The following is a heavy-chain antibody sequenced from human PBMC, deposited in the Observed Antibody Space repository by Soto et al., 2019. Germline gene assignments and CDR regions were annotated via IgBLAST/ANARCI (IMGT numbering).Heavy chain of an antibody. CDR2: IIPIFGTA. V-gene: IGHV1-69*13. Sequence: GASVKVSCKASGGTFSSYAISWVRQAPGQGLEWMGGIIPIFGTANYAQKFQGRVTITADESTSTAYMELSSLRSEDTAVYYCARDGVPSYSSGWLHFDYWGQGTLVTVSS. D-gene: IGHD6-19*01. J-gene: IGHJ4*02. CDR1: GGTFSSYA. CDR3: ARDGVPSYSSGWLHFDY.